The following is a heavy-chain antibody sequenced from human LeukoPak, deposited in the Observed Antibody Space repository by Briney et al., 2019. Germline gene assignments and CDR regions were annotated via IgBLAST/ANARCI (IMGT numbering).Heavy chain of an antibody. D-gene: IGHD1-26*01. CDR3: AKGRIVGATSFDY. J-gene: IGHJ4*02. CDR2: VSNDGGRT. Sequence: GGSLRLSCAASGFSVSSYDMSWVRQAPGKGLEWVSGVSNDGGRTYYADSVKGRLTISRDTSMNSLYLQMNSLRAEDTAVYYCAKGRIVGATSFDYWGQGTLVTVSS. V-gene: IGHV3-23*01. CDR1: GFSVSSYD.